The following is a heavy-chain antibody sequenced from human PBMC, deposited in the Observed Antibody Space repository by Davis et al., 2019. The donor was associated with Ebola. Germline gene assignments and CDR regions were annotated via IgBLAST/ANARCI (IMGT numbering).Heavy chain of an antibody. CDR1: GFTFSSYG. Sequence: GGSLRLSCAASGFTFSSYGMHWVRQAPGKGLEWVAVIWYDGSNKYYADSVKGRFTISRDKSKNSLYLQMNSLRAEDTAVYYCARDTEFRRVTATPVDYWGQGTLVTVSS. CDR3: ARDTEFRRVTATPVDY. CDR2: IWYDGSNK. D-gene: IGHD2-21*02. V-gene: IGHV3-33*01. J-gene: IGHJ4*02.